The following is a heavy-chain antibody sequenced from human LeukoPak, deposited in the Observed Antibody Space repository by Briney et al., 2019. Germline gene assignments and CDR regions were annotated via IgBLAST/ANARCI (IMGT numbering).Heavy chain of an antibody. CDR3: ARNYYDSSAYYYFDY. Sequence: PTGGSLILSCAASGFTVNSNYMTWVRQAPGKGLEWVSLIYSGGGTYYTDSVKGRFTISRDNSKNTLYLQMNSLRAEDTAVYYCARNYYDSSAYYYFDYWGQGTLVTVSS. CDR2: IYSGGGT. D-gene: IGHD3-22*01. V-gene: IGHV3-66*01. CDR1: GFTVNSNY. J-gene: IGHJ4*02.